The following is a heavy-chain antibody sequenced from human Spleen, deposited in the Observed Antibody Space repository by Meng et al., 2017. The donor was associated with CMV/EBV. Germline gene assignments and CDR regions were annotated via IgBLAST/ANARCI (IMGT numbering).Heavy chain of an antibody. Sequence: QVQLQESGPGLVKPSQTLSLTCTVSGGSISSGDYYWSWIRQPPGKGLEWIGSIYYSGSTNYNPSLKSRVTMSVDTSKNQFSLKLSSVTAADTAVYYCARGPWGGSYSALPFDYWGQGTLVTVSS. CDR3: ARGPWGGSYSALPFDY. CDR1: GGSISSGDYY. CDR2: IYYSGST. D-gene: IGHD1-26*01. J-gene: IGHJ4*02. V-gene: IGHV4-30-4*08.